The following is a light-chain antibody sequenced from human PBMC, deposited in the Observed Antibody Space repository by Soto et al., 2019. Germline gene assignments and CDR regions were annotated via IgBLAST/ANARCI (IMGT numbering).Light chain of an antibody. J-gene: IGKJ4*01. Sequence: ESGMSQSPLSLSVTPGEPASISCRSSQSLLHSNGYNYLDWYLQKPGQSPQLLIYLGSFRAAGVPDRFSGSGSGTDFTLKISRVEAADVGVYYCMQALQTPSFGGGTKVEIK. CDR2: LGS. CDR1: QSLLHSNGYNY. V-gene: IGKV2-28*01. CDR3: MQALQTPS.